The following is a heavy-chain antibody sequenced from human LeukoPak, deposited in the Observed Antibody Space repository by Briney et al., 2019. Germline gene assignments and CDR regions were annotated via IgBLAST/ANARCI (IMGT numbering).Heavy chain of an antibody. CDR3: ASRYYDSSGYGN. J-gene: IGHJ4*02. D-gene: IGHD3-22*01. V-gene: IGHV3-20*04. CDR2: INWNGGST. CDR1: GFTFDDYG. Sequence: GGSLRLSCAASGFTFDDYGMSLVRQAPGKGLEWVSGINWNGGSTGYADSVKGRFTISRDNAKNSLYLQMNSLRAEDTDLYYCASRYYDSSGYGNWGQGTLVTVSS.